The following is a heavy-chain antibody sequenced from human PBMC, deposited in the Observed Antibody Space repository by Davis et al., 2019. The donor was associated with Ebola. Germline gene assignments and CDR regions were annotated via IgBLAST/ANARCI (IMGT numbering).Heavy chain of an antibody. CDR3: ARGWLRVGMDV. CDR1: GDSVSSGG. V-gene: IGHV6-1*01. CDR2: TYYNSKWFH. J-gene: IGHJ6*04. Sequence: PSETLSLTCAISGDSVSSGGWNWIRQSPSRGLEWLGRTYYNSKWFHDYAVSVKSRITINPDTSRNQFSLQLNSVTPEDTAVYYCARGWLRVGMDVWGKGTTVTVSS. D-gene: IGHD5-12*01.